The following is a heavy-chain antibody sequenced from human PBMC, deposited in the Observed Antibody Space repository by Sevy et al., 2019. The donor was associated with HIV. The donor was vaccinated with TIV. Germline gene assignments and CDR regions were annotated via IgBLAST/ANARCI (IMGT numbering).Heavy chain of an antibody. J-gene: IGHJ6*02. V-gene: IGHV1-24*01. CDR1: GYRLIEVS. D-gene: IGHD2-15*01. Sequence: VSVKVSCKVSGYRLIEVSMHWVRQAPGKGLEWMGHLDPEDGETIYAQNFQGRVTMTEDTSTVTAYMEVSSLRSEDTAVYYCAADRGEDYCSGNSCQRHYYYGLDVWGQGTTVTVSS. CDR3: AADRGEDYCSGNSCQRHYYYGLDV. CDR2: LDPEDGET.